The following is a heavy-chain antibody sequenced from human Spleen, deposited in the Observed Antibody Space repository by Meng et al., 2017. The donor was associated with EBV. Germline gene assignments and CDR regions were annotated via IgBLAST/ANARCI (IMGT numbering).Heavy chain of an antibody. CDR1: GYTFSNYG. Sequence: VHRVQSGSEVKKPGASVKVSCKASGYTFSNYGISWVRQAPGRGLEWMGWISVYNGNTNYAQKFLARVTMTTDTSTSTAYMELRSLRSDDTAVYYCARDKDSRSFVGASASDPWGQGTLVTVSS. CDR2: ISVYNGNT. J-gene: IGHJ5*02. D-gene: IGHD3-22*01. V-gene: IGHV1-18*01. CDR3: ARDKDSRSFVGASASDP.